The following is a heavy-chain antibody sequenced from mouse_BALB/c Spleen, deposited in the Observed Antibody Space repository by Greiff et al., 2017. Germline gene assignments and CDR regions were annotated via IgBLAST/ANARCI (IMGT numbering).Heavy chain of an antibody. J-gene: IGHJ3*01. CDR1: GYTFTSYY. CDR2: INPSNGGT. V-gene: IGHV1S81*02. CDR3: TREKVTGFAY. Sequence: QVQLQQPGAELVKPGASVKLSCKASGYTFTSYYMYWVKQRPGQGLEWIGGINPSNGGTNFDEKFKSKATLTVDKSSSTAYMQLSSLTSEDSAVYYCTREKVTGFAYWGQGTLVTVSA. D-gene: IGHD2-5*01.